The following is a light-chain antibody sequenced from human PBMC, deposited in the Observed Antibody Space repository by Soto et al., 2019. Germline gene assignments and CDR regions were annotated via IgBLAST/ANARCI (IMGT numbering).Light chain of an antibody. V-gene: IGKV3-20*01. J-gene: IGKJ1*01. CDR3: QQYGSSPWT. CDR2: GAF. Sequence: EILMTQSPATLSVSPGERATLSCRASQSVSSKLAWFQQKPGQAPRLLIYGAFSRATGIPDRFSGSGSGTDFTLTISRLEPEDFAVYYCQQYGSSPWTFGQGTKVDIK. CDR1: QSVSSK.